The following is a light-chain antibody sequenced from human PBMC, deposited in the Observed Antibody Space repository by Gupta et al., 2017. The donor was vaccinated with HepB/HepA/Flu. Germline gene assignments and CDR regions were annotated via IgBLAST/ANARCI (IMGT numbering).Light chain of an antibody. Sequence: DIQLTQSQSSLSASVGDRVTTTCRASQRISSHLNWYQQKPGKAPKLLIYGASSWQSGVPARFSGRGSGTDFTLTISSLQPEDVATYLCQQSYSRPLTFGRGTNVEIK. V-gene: IGKV1-39*01. CDR3: QQSYSRPLT. CDR2: GAS. J-gene: IGKJ4*01. CDR1: QRISSH.